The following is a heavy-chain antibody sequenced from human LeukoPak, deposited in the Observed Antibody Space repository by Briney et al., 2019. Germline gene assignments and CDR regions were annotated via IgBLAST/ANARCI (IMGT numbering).Heavy chain of an antibody. CDR3: VRDRDYAFDF. Sequence: GGSLRLSCAASGFTFSYYSMNWVRHALGKGLEWISYSNTDGTISYADSVKGRFTISRDNAENSLYLQMNSLRDEDTAVYFCVRDRDYAFDFWGQRTMVTVSS. CDR1: GFTFSYYS. J-gene: IGHJ3*01. CDR2: SNTDGTI. V-gene: IGHV3-48*02.